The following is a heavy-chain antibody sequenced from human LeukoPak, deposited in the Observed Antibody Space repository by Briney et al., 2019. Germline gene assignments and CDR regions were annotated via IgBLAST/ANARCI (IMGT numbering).Heavy chain of an antibody. CDR3: AREVVTPSAFDI. D-gene: IGHD2-21*02. CDR2: FIPIFGTA. Sequence: ASVKVSCKASGYTFTSYGISWVRQAPGQGLEWMGGFIPIFGTANYAQKFQGRVAITADESTSTAYMELSSLRSEDTAVYYCAREVVTPSAFDIWGQGTMVTVSS. J-gene: IGHJ3*02. CDR1: GYTFTSYG. V-gene: IGHV1-69*13.